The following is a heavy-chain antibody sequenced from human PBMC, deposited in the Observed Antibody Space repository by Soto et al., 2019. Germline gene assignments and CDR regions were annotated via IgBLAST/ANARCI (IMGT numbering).Heavy chain of an antibody. J-gene: IGHJ4*02. CDR3: AKDLFANWKPKPHDY. CDR2: ISGSGGST. Sequence: EVQLLESGGGLVQPGGSLRLSCASSGFTFSKNTMTWVRQAPGKGLEWVSDISGSGGSTYYADSVKGRFTISRDNSKNTLYLQMNSLRAEDTAVYYCAKDLFANWKPKPHDYWGQGTLVTVSS. V-gene: IGHV3-23*01. CDR1: GFTFSKNT. D-gene: IGHD1-20*01.